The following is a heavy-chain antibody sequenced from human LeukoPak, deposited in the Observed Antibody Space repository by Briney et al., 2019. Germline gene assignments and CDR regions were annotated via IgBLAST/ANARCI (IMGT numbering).Heavy chain of an antibody. J-gene: IGHJ5*02. CDR1: GFTFSSYW. CDR3: ARDIGGWFDP. D-gene: IGHD4-23*01. V-gene: IGHV3-7*01. CDR2: IKQDGSEK. Sequence: GGSLRLSCAASGFTFSSYWMSWVRQAPGKGLEGVANIKQDGSEKYYVDSVKGRFTIPRDNAKKSLYLQMNSLRAEDTAVYYCARDIGGWFDPWGQGTLVTVSS.